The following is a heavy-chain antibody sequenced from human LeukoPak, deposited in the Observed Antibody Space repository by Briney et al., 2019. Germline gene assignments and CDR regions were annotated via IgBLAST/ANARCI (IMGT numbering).Heavy chain of an antibody. CDR1: GYTFTKYG. CDR3: ARDQKEGSSSSRPIDAFDI. V-gene: IGHV1-18*01. Sequence: ASVKVSCKASGYTFTKYGITWVRQAPGQGLEWMGWISAYNGNTNYAQKLQGRVTMTTDTSTSTAYMELRSLRSDDTAVYYCARDQKEGSSSSRPIDAFDIWGQGTMVTVSS. J-gene: IGHJ3*02. D-gene: IGHD6-13*01. CDR2: ISAYNGNT.